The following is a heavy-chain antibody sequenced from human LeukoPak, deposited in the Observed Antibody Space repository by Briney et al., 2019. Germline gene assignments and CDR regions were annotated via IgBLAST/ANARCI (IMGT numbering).Heavy chain of an antibody. D-gene: IGHD3-22*01. J-gene: IGHJ4*02. CDR3: ARGGWNKFDY. CDR1: GGSISSYY. CDR2: IYYSGST. Sequence: SETLSLTCTVSGGSISSYYWSWIRQPPGKGLEWIGYIYYSGSTNYNPSLKSRVTISVDTSKNQFSLKLSSVTAADTAVYYCARGGWNKFDYWGQGTLVTVSS. V-gene: IGHV4-59*01.